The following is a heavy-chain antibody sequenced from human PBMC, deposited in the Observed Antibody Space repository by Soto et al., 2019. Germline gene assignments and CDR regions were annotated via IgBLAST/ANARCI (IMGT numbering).Heavy chain of an antibody. CDR2: IWYDGDKK. V-gene: IGHV3-33*01. CDR1: GFVFSSYD. D-gene: IGHD6-19*01. J-gene: IGHJ4*02. Sequence: QVQLVESGGGVVQPGKSLRLSCATSGFVFSSYDMHWIRQAPGKGLEWVAVIWYDGDKKDYGDSVKGRFTISRDNSNNTLFLEMNSLRVEDTAVYYCARQGTVAVAGAFDYGGQGIVVTVSS. CDR3: ARQGTVAVAGAFDY.